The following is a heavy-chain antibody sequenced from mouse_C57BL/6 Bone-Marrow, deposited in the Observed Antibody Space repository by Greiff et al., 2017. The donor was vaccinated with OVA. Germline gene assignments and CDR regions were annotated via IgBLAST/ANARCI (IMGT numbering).Heavy chain of an antibody. J-gene: IGHJ4*01. CDR1: GYTFTSYW. CDR3: ARRYYGSSYDDYYAMDY. D-gene: IGHD1-1*01. CDR2: IYTGSGST. V-gene: IGHV1-55*01. Sequence: QVQLKQPGAELVKPGASVKLSCKASGYTFTSYWITWVKQRPGQGLEWIGDIYTGSGSTNYNEKLKSKAILSVDTSSSTAYMQLSSLTSEGSAFYYCARRYYGSSYDDYYAMDYWGQGTSVTVSS.